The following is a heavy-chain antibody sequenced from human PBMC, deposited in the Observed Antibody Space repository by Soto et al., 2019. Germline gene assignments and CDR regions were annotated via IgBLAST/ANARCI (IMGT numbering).Heavy chain of an antibody. CDR1: GGSISSYY. CDR2: IYYSGST. D-gene: IGHD4-17*01. CDR3: ARTTTVTTSLIYYYYMDV. V-gene: IGHV4-59*01. J-gene: IGHJ6*03. Sequence: SETLSLTCTVSGGSISSYYWSWIRQPPGKGLEWIGYIYYSGSTNYNPSLKSRVTISVDTSKNQFSLKLSSVTAADTAVYYCARTTTVTTSLIYYYYMDVWGKGTTVTVSS.